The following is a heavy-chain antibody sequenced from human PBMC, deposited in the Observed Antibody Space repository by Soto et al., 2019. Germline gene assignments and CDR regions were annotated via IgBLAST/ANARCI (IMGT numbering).Heavy chain of an antibody. CDR2: IIPIFGTA. CDR3: ATRYCSGGSCFGPWRGGKDV. J-gene: IGHJ6*02. D-gene: IGHD2-15*01. CDR1: GGTFSSYA. Sequence: QVQLVQSGAEVKKPGSSVKVSCKASGGTFSSYAISWVRQAPGQGLEWMGGIIPIFGTANYAQKFQGRVTITADESTSTAYMELSSLRSEDTAVYYCATRYCSGGSCFGPWRGGKDVWGQGTTVTVSS. V-gene: IGHV1-69*01.